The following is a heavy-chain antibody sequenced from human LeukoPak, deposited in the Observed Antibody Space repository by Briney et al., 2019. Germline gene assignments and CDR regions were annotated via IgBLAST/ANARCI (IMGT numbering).Heavy chain of an antibody. CDR2: INHSGST. V-gene: IGHV4-34*01. Sequence: SETLSLTCAVYDGSFSGYYWSWIRQPPGKGLEWIGEINHSGSTNYNPSLKSRVTISVDTSKNQFSLKLSSVTAADTAVYYCARGPGDYYYDSSGYRYWGQGTLVTVSS. J-gene: IGHJ4*02. CDR1: DGSFSGYY. D-gene: IGHD3-22*01. CDR3: ARGPGDYYYDSSGYRY.